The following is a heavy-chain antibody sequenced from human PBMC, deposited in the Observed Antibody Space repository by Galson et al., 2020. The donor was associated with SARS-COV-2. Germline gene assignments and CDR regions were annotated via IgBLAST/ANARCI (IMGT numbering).Heavy chain of an antibody. Sequence: ASVKVSCKASGYTFTSYYMHWVRQAPGQGLEWMGIINPSGGSTSYAQKFQGRVTMTRDTSTSTVYMELSSLRSEDTAVYYCAGTIVGATTPGAFDIWGQGTMVTVSS. CDR3: AGTIVGATTPGAFDI. J-gene: IGHJ3*02. D-gene: IGHD1-26*01. CDR1: GYTFTSYY. CDR2: INPSGGST. V-gene: IGHV1-46*01.